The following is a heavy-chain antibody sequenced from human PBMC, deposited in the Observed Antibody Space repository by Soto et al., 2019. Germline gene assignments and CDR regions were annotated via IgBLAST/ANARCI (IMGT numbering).Heavy chain of an antibody. CDR2: INHSGST. J-gene: IGHJ5*02. CDR1: GGSFSGYD. CDR3: ARGKQRYYDFWSGPTWFDP. Sequence: SVTHCLTWAVDGGSFSGYDWSWIRQPPGKGLEWIGEINHSGSTNYNPSLKSRVTISVDTSKNQFSLKLSSVTAADTAVYYCARGKQRYYDFWSGPTWFDPWGQRTLVTVFS. V-gene: IGHV4-34*01. D-gene: IGHD3-3*01.